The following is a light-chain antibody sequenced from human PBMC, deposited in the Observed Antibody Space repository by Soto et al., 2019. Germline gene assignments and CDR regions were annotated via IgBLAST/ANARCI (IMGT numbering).Light chain of an antibody. V-gene: IGKV1-33*01. J-gene: IGKJ1*01. CDR2: DAS. CDR1: QDISNY. CDR3: QQYDNLLQGTS. Sequence: DIQMTQSPSSLSASVGDRVTITCQASQDISNYLNWYQQKPGKAPKLLIYDASNLETGVPSRFSGSGSGTDFTFTISSLQPEEIATYYCQQYDNLLQGTSFGQGTKVEIK.